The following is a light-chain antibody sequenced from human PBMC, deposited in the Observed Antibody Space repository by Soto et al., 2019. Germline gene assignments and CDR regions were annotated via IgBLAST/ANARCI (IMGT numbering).Light chain of an antibody. CDR2: DAS. CDR1: QSVRTF. Sequence: EIVLTQSPATLSLSPGERATLSCRARQSVRTFLAWYQQKPGQAPRLLIYDASKRATGIPDRFSGSGSGTDFTLTISSLEPEDFAVYYCQQRSTWPPALSFGGGTKVEI. V-gene: IGKV3-11*01. CDR3: QQRSTWPPALS. J-gene: IGKJ4*01.